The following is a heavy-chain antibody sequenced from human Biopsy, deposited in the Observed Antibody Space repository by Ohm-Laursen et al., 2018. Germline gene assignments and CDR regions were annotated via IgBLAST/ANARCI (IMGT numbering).Heavy chain of an antibody. J-gene: IGHJ3*02. CDR3: AREFTYNYGAKGALDI. D-gene: IGHD4/OR15-4a*01. V-gene: IGHV4-4*07. Sequence: TLSLTCAVSGGSFSGYSWNWIRQPAGKGLDWIGRIYASETTHFNPSLRSRLIMSVDTSRNQFSLRLSSVTAADTAIYYCAREFTYNYGAKGALDIWGQGTKVTVSS. CDR1: GGSFSGYS. CDR2: IYASETT.